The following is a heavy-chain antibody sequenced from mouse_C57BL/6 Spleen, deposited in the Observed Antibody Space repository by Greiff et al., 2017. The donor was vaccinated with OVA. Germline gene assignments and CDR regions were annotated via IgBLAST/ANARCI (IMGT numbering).Heavy chain of an antibody. CDR1: GYTFTSYW. V-gene: IGHV1-52*01. J-gene: IGHJ4*01. CDR3: ASDYDYAMDY. Sequence: QVQLQQPGAELVRPGSSVKLSCKASGYTFTSYWMHWVKQRPIQGLEWIGNIDPSDSETHYNQKFKDKATFTVDKSSSTAYMQLSSLTSEDSAVYYCASDYDYAMDYWGQGTTVTVSS. D-gene: IGHD2-4*01. CDR2: IDPSDSET.